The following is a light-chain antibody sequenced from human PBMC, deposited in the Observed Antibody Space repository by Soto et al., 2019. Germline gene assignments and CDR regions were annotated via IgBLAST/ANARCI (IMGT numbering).Light chain of an antibody. Sequence: DIQMTQSPSSLSASVGDRVTISCRANQSISSYLNWYQQNPGKAPKLLIYSTSSLQGGVPPSFSGSGSATDFTLTISSVQPEDFATYYCQQSFITPYTFGQGTKLEIK. CDR1: QSISSY. CDR3: QQSFITPYT. J-gene: IGKJ2*01. CDR2: STS. V-gene: IGKV1-39*01.